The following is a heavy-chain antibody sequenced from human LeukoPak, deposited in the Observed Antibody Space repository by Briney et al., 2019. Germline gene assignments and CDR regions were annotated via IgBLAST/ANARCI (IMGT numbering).Heavy chain of an antibody. CDR3: ARDSGTTGEVKFDP. V-gene: IGHV4-4*07. Sequence: SETLSLTCTVSGGSITTYYLSWIRQSAGMGLEWIGRISGSGVITYNPSLKSRVILSLDTSNNHFSLKLISVTAADTAVYYCARDSGTTGEVKFDPWGQGMLVTVSS. D-gene: IGHD3-10*01. CDR1: GGSITTYY. CDR2: ISGSGVI. J-gene: IGHJ5*02.